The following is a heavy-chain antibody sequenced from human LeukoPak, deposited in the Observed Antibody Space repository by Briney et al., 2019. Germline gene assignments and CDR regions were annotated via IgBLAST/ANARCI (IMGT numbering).Heavy chain of an antibody. CDR3: VRDTGYSYGSNFDY. V-gene: IGHV1-18*01. CDR1: GYTFTSYG. Sequence: ASVKVSCKASGYTFTSYGISWARQAPGQGLEWMGWISAYNGNTNYAQKLQGRVTMTTDTSTSTAYMELRSLRSDDTAVYYCVRDTGYSYGSNFDYWGQGTLVTVSS. D-gene: IGHD5-18*01. CDR2: ISAYNGNT. J-gene: IGHJ4*02.